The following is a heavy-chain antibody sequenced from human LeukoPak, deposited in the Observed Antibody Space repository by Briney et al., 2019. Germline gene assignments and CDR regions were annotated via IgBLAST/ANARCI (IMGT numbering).Heavy chain of an antibody. V-gene: IGHV4-38-2*01. D-gene: IGHD5-18*01. J-gene: IGHJ6*04. CDR2: IYHSGST. Sequence: PSETLSLTCAVSGYSISSGYYWGWIRQPPGKGLEWIGSIYHSGSTYYNPSLKSRVTISVDTSKNQFSLKLSSVTAADTAVYYCARVHSYGYYYYYSMDVWGKGTTVTVSS. CDR1: GYSISSGYY. CDR3: ARVHSYGYYYYYSMDV.